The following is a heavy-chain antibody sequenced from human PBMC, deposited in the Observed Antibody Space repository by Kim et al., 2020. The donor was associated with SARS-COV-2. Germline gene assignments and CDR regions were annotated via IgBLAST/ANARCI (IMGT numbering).Heavy chain of an antibody. CDR2: ISYDGSNK. Sequence: GGSLRLSCAASGFTFSSYAMHWVRQAPGKGLEWVAVISYDGSNKYYADSVKGRFTISRDNSKNTLYLQMNSLRAEDTAVYYCARGGRGATVTTLYYYYGMDVWGQGTTVTVSS. J-gene: IGHJ6*02. CDR3: ARGGRGATVTTLYYYYGMDV. V-gene: IGHV3-30*04. D-gene: IGHD4-17*01. CDR1: GFTFSSYA.